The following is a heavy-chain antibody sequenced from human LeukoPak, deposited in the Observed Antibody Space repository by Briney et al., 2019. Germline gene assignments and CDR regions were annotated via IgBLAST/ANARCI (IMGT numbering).Heavy chain of an antibody. Sequence: SQTLSLTCIVSGVSINSGDYYWSWVRQPPGKGLELIGFIYYSGSTSYNPSLKSRVTISVDTSKKQVSLKLRSVTAADTAVYFCARVANQRYYDYVWGSYRYIEPFDYWGQGTLVTVSS. D-gene: IGHD3-16*02. CDR2: IYYSGST. J-gene: IGHJ4*02. CDR3: ARVANQRYYDYVWGSYRYIEPFDY. CDR1: GVSINSGDYY. V-gene: IGHV4-30-4*08.